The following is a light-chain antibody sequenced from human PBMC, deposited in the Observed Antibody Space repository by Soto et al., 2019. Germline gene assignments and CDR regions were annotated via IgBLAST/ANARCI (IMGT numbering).Light chain of an antibody. CDR3: QQGHNWPLT. CDR1: QSISTE. Sequence: DIVMTQSPATLSVSPGERATLSCRASQSISTELAWYQQKPGQPPRLLIYSASTRATGVPATFTGSGSGSEFTLTISGLQSEDFAVYYCQQGHNWPLTFGQGTRLEI. CDR2: SAS. V-gene: IGKV3-15*01. J-gene: IGKJ2*01.